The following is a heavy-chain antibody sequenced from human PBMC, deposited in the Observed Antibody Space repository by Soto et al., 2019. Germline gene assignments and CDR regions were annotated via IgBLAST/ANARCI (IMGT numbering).Heavy chain of an antibody. J-gene: IGHJ6*01. Sequence: QVQLVQSGAELKKPGASVSLSCKASGFTFNTYYIHWVRQSPGEGLQWLGVINPSNGFTSYAQKFQGRVTMTADTSTTTVYLELSSLRSEDTAVYFCARDWPDTYCGGDCPLGYFYHGMDVW. CDR3: ARDWPDTYCGGDCPLGYFYHGMDV. CDR2: INPSNGFT. V-gene: IGHV1-46*02. CDR1: GFTFNTYY. D-gene: IGHD2-21*02.